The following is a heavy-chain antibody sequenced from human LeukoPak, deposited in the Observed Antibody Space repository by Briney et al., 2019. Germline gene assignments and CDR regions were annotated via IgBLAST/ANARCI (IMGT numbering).Heavy chain of an antibody. V-gene: IGHV3-30*18. CDR1: GFTFSSYG. D-gene: IGHD2/OR15-2a*01. J-gene: IGHJ5*02. CDR3: AKDRYSFSNWFDP. Sequence: GGGPRVSRAAPGFTFSSYGMHWGRQAPGRGGGWGAVISYDGSNKYYADSVKGRFTISRDNSKNTLYLQMNSLRAEDTAVYYCAKDRYSFSNWFDPWGQGTLVTVSS. CDR2: ISYDGSNK.